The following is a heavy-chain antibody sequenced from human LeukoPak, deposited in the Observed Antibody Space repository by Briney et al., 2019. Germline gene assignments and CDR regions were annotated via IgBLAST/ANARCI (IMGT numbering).Heavy chain of an antibody. V-gene: IGHV4-39*01. Sequence: SETLSLTCSISGGSISSSSYYWGWIRQPPGKGLEWIGSFYYSGNTYYNPSLKSRVTISIDTSKNEFFLNLRSVTAADTAVYYCARAPSGATNDAFDIWGQGTMVTVSS. CDR1: GGSISSSSYY. D-gene: IGHD1-26*01. CDR2: FYYSGNT. CDR3: ARAPSGATNDAFDI. J-gene: IGHJ3*02.